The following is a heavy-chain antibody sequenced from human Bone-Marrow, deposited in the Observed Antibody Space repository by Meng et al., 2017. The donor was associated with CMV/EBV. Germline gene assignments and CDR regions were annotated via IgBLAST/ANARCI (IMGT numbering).Heavy chain of an antibody. CDR1: GYTFTGYY. Sequence: ASVKVSCKASGYTFTGYYMHWVRQAPGQGLEWMGWINPDSGGTNYAQKFQGRVSMTRDTSISTAYMELSRLRSDDTAVYYCALLSGGHIVVVIGYWGQGTLVTVSS. CDR2: INPDSGGT. CDR3: ALLSGGHIVVVIGY. J-gene: IGHJ4*02. D-gene: IGHD2-21*01. V-gene: IGHV1-2*02.